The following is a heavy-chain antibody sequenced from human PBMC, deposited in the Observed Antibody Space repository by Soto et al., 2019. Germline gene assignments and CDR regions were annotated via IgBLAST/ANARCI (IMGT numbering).Heavy chain of an antibody. CDR1: GFTFTSSA. V-gene: IGHV1-58*01. J-gene: IGHJ4*02. Sequence: ASVKVSCKASGFTFTSSAVQWVRQARGQRLEWIGWIVVGSGNTNYAQKFQERVTITRDMSTSTAYMELSSLRSEDTAVYYCAADSPEYYYDSSGYYFDYWGQGTLVTVSS. D-gene: IGHD3-22*01. CDR2: IVVGSGNT. CDR3: AADSPEYYYDSSGYYFDY.